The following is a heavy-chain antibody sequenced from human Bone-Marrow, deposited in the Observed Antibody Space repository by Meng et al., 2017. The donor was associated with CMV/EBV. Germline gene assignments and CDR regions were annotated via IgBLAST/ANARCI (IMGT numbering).Heavy chain of an antibody. CDR2: IIPIFGTA. V-gene: IGHV1-69*05. CDR3: ARGDSSGYYYDEFDY. Sequence: SVKVSCKASGGTFSSYAISWVRQAPGQGLEWMGGIIPIFGTANYAQKFQGRDTITTDESTSTAYMELSSLRSEDTAVYYCARGDSSGYYYDEFDYWGQGTLVTVSS. J-gene: IGHJ4*02. CDR1: GGTFSSYA. D-gene: IGHD3-22*01.